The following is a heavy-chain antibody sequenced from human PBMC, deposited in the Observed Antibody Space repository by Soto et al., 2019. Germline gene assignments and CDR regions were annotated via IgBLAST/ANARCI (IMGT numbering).Heavy chain of an antibody. CDR3: ARLDGDYYYYYGMDV. J-gene: IGHJ6*02. D-gene: IGHD4-17*01. Sequence: GASVKVSCTASGYTFTSYGISWVRQAPGQGLEWMGWISAYNGNTNYAQKLQGRVTMTTDTSTSTAYMELRSLRSDDTAMYYCARLDGDYYYYYGMDVWGQGTTVTVSS. CDR2: ISAYNGNT. CDR1: GYTFTSYG. V-gene: IGHV1-18*01.